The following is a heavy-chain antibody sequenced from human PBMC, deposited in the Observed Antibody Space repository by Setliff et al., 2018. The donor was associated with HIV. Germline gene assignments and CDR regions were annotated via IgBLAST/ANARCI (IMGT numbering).Heavy chain of an antibody. Sequence: SETLSLTCAVSGGSISSGDWWTWVRQPPGKGLEWIGEINHSGVTSYNPSLKSRVTISLDTSKNHFSLKLGSVTAADTATYHCGRHPPTSDYNYNLIFDYWGRGVLVTVSS. CDR1: GGSISSGDW. CDR3: GRHPPTSDYNYNLIFDY. V-gene: IGHV4-4*02. CDR2: INHSGVT. J-gene: IGHJ4*02. D-gene: IGHD1-1*01.